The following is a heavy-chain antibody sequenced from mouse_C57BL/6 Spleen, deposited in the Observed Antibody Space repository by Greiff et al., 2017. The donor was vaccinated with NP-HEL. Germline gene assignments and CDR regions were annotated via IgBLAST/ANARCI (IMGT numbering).Heavy chain of an antibody. D-gene: IGHD1-1*01. Sequence: QVQLQQPGAELVMPGASVKLSCKASGYTFTSYWMHWVKQRPGQGLEWIGEIDPSDSYTNYNQKFKGKSTLTVDKSSSTAYMQLSSLTSEDSAVYDCARCIYYGSSYWYFDVWGTGTTVTVAS. J-gene: IGHJ1*03. V-gene: IGHV1-69*01. CDR2: IDPSDSYT. CDR3: ARCIYYGSSYWYFDV. CDR1: GYTFTSYW.